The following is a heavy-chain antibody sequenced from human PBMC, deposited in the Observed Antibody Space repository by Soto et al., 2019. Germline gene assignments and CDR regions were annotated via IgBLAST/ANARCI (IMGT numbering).Heavy chain of an antibody. D-gene: IGHD3-22*01. CDR2: IYYSRST. Sequence: SETLSLTCTVSGGSISSSSYYWGWIRQPPGKGLEWIGSIYYSRSTYYNPPLKSRVTISVDTSKNQFSLKLSSVTAADTAVYYCARQPYYDSSGFSSWGQGTLVTVSS. CDR3: ARQPYYDSSGFSS. V-gene: IGHV4-39*01. CDR1: GGSISSSSYY. J-gene: IGHJ4*02.